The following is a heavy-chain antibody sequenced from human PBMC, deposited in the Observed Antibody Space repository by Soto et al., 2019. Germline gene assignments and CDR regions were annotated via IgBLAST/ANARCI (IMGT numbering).Heavy chain of an antibody. Sequence: GGSLRLSCAASGFTFSSYGMHWVRQAPGKGLEWVAVIWYDGSNKYYADSVKGRFTISRDNSKNTLYLQMNSLRAEDTAVYYCSRSGSYYYYYYMDGWGKGTTVTVSS. D-gene: IGHD3-10*01. J-gene: IGHJ6*03. CDR1: GFTFSSYG. CDR3: SRSGSYYYYYYMDG. CDR2: IWYDGSNK. V-gene: IGHV3-33*01.